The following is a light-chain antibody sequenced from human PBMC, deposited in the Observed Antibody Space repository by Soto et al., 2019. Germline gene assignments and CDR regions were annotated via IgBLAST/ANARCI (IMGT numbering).Light chain of an antibody. CDR3: QQYGSSGT. J-gene: IGKJ1*01. Sequence: VFTQSARTLSLSPGAIATLSCRARQSGSNKYLALYQQKPGQAPRLLIYGASNRATGIPDRLSVSGSGTEFTLTISRMEPEYFAVDDCQQYGSSGTFGQGTKV. CDR1: QSGSNKY. CDR2: GAS. V-gene: IGKV3-20*01.